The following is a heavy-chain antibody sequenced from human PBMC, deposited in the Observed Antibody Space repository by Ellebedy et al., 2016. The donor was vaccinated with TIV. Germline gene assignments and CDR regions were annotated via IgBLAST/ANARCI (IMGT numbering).Heavy chain of an antibody. J-gene: IGHJ4*02. V-gene: IGHV3-23*01. CDR1: GFTFSAYA. CDR2: IYGSGGRGST. CDR3: AKMRGWDLRAWFDY. D-gene: IGHD1-26*01. Sequence: GESLKISCVASGFTFSAYAMGWVRQAPGKGLEWVSGIYGSGGRGSTYYADSLKGRFTISRDNSKNTLDLQMSSLKVEDTAVYYCAKMRGWDLRAWFDYWGQGTRVTVSS.